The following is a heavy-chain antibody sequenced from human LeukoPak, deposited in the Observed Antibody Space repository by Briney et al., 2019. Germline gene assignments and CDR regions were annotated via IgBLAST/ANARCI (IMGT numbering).Heavy chain of an antibody. J-gene: IGHJ5*02. CDR2: IYYSGST. Sequence: PSETLSLTCTVSGGSISSSSYYWGWIRQPPGKGLEWIGSIYYSGSTYYNPSLKSRVTISVDTSKNQFSLKLSSVTAADTAVYYCARHQGLGRGYSGYDVNWFDPWGQGTLVTVSS. CDR1: GGSISSSSYY. CDR3: ARHQGLGRGYSGYDVNWFDP. V-gene: IGHV4-39*01. D-gene: IGHD5-12*01.